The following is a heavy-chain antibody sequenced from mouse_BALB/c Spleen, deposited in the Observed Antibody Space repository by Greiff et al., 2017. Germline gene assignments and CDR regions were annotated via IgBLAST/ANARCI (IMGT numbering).Heavy chain of an antibody. Sequence: VQLQQSGAELARPGASVKLSCKASGYTFTSYWMQWVKQRPGQGLEWIGAIYPGDGDTRYTQKFKGKATLTADKSSSTAYMQLSSLASEDSAVYYCARDYEYDGGGDYWGQGTSVTVSS. CDR3: ARDYEYDGGGDY. CDR2: IYPGDGDT. D-gene: IGHD2-4*01. J-gene: IGHJ4*01. CDR1: GYTFTSYW. V-gene: IGHV1-87*01.